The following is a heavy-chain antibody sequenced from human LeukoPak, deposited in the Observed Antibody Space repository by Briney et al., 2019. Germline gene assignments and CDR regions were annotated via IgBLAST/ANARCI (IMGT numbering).Heavy chain of an antibody. V-gene: IGHV3-48*03. CDR1: GFTFSSYE. J-gene: IGHJ4*02. D-gene: IGHD6-19*01. Sequence: PGGSLRLSCAASGFTFSSYEMNWVRQAPGKGLEWVSYISSSGSTTNYADSVKGRFTISRDNAKNSLYLQMNSLRAEDTAVYYCARCQYNSSPDFWGQGTLVTVSS. CDR2: ISSSGSTT. CDR3: ARCQYNSSPDF.